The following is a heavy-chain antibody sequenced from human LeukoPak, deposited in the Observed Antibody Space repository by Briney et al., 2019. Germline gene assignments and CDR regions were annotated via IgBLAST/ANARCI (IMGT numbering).Heavy chain of an antibody. CDR1: GFTFSSYG. J-gene: IGHJ4*02. Sequence: GGSLRLSCAASGFTFSSYGMHWVRQPQATGLEWVAVISYDGSNKYYADSVKGRFTISRDNSKNTLYLQMNSRRGEDTAVYYCAKDGAVAGIIDYWGQGTLVTVSS. CDR3: AKDGAVAGIIDY. D-gene: IGHD6-19*01. V-gene: IGHV3-30*18. CDR2: ISYDGSNK.